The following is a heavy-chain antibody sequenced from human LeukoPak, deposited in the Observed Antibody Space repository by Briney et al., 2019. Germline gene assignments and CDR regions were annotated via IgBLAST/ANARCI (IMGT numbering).Heavy chain of an antibody. CDR2: IWYDGSNK. CDR1: GFTFSSYG. V-gene: IGHV3-33*06. CDR3: AKGFLTGYLYYFDY. D-gene: IGHD3-9*01. J-gene: IGHJ4*02. Sequence: PGPSLRLSCAASGFTFSSYGMHWVRQAPGKGLEWVAVIWYDGSNKFYADSVKGRFTISRDNSKNTLYLQMNSLTAEDTAVYYCAKGFLTGYLYYFDYWGQGTLVTVSS.